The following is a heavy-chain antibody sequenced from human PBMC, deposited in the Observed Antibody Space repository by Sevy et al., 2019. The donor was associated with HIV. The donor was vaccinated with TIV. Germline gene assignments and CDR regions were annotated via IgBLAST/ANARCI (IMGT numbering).Heavy chain of an antibody. V-gene: IGHV3-49*03. Sequence: GGSLRLSCTXXXXXFGDYGVSCFRQAPGKGLEWVGFIRTKPYGGTAQYAASVKGRFTISRDDSKSIAYLQMNSLKSEDXAVYYCXRNYLLXTFGGXIVXGGGHXXXQGTLVTVSS. CDR1: XXXFGDYG. J-gene: IGHJ4*02. D-gene: IGHD3-16*02. CDR3: XRNYLLXTFGGXIVXGGGHX. CDR2: IRTKPYGGTA.